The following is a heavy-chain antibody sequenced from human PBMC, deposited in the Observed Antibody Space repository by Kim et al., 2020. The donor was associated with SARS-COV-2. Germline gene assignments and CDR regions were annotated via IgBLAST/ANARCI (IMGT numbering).Heavy chain of an antibody. CDR3: ARVRYSSSWIDAFDI. V-gene: IGHV4-34*01. J-gene: IGHJ3*02. CDR2: INHSGST. Sequence: SETLSLTCAVYGGSFSGDYWSWIRQPPGKGLEWIGEINHSGSTNYNPSLKSRVTISVDTSKNQFSLKLSSVTAADTAVYYCARVRYSSSWIDAFDIWGQGTMVTVSS. CDR1: GGSFSGDY. D-gene: IGHD6-13*01.